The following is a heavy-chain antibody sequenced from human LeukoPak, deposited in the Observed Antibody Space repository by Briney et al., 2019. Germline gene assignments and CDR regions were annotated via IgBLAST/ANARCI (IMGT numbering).Heavy chain of an antibody. Sequence: SETLSLTCAVYGGSFSGYYWSWIRQPPGKGLEWIGEINHSGSTNYNPSLQSRVTISVDTSKNQFSLKLSSVTAADRAVYYCARGTGVGAEHDYWGQGTLVTVSS. J-gene: IGHJ4*02. D-gene: IGHD1-26*01. V-gene: IGHV4-34*01. CDR1: GGSFSGYY. CDR3: ARGTGVGAEHDY. CDR2: INHSGST.